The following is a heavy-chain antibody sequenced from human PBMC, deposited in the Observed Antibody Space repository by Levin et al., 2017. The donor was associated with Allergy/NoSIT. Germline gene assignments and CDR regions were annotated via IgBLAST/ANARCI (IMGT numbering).Heavy chain of an antibody. D-gene: IGHD3-3*01. CDR2: INHSGRT. V-gene: IGHV4-34*01. CDR3: ARVVDYDFWSGYLDY. J-gene: IGHJ4*02. Sequence: SETLSLTCAVYGGSFSGYYWNWIRQPPGKGLEWIGEINHSGRTNYNPSLKSRVTISVDTSKNQFSLKLSSVTAADTAVYYCARVVDYDFWSGYLDYWGQGTLVTVSS. CDR1: GGSFSGYY.